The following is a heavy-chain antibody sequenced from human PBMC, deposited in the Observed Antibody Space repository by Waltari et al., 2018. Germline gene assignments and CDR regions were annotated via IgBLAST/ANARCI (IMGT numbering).Heavy chain of an antibody. J-gene: IGHJ6*03. CDR2: FYNRGSI. D-gene: IGHD1-26*01. V-gene: IGHV4-30-4*01. CDR3: ASSWDHYYMDV. Sequence: QVQLQESGPGLVKPSQTLSLTCSVSGGSISSGDFYWSWIRQPPGKGLDGIGFFYNRGSIYYHPSLKSRLTISADTSKTQFSLRLTSVTVADTAVYYCASSWDHYYMDVWGKGTTVTVSS. CDR1: GGSISSGDFY.